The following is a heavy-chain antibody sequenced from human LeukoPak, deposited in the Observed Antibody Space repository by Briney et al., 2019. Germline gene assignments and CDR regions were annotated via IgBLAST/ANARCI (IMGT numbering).Heavy chain of an antibody. D-gene: IGHD5-18*01. V-gene: IGHV3-53*01. Sequence: GGSLRLSCAASGFTVSSNHMSWARQAPGKGLEWVSVIYSSGSTYYADSVKGRYTISRDNSKNALYLQMNSLRAEDTDVYDCAGSAYTYSTPYYFDFWGQGTLVTVSS. J-gene: IGHJ4*02. CDR1: GFTVSSNH. CDR3: AGSAYTYSTPYYFDF. CDR2: IYSSGST.